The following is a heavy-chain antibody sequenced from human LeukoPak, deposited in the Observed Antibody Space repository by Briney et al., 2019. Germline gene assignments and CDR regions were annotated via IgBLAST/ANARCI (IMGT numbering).Heavy chain of an antibody. Sequence: SQTLSLTCTVSGGSLSPYYWSWIRQSPGKGLEWIGYISYSGSTNSHPSLKSRVTISVDMSKPQFYLELSSVTAADTAVYRCAREGDGFDYTNDAFDIWGQGTMVTVSS. V-gene: IGHV4-59*01. D-gene: IGHD5-24*01. J-gene: IGHJ3*02. CDR3: AREGDGFDYTNDAFDI. CDR2: ISYSGST. CDR1: GGSLSPYY.